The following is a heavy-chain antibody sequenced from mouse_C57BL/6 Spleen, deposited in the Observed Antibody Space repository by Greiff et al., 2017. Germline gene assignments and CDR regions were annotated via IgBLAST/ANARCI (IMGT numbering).Heavy chain of an antibody. Sequence: VQLQQSGPGLVQPSQSLSITCTVSGFSLTSYGVHWVRQSPGKGLEWLGVIWSGGSTDYNAAFISRLSISKDNSKSQVFFKMNSLQADDTAIYYCARQTPNWGYFDYWGQGTTLTVSS. J-gene: IGHJ2*01. D-gene: IGHD4-1*01. CDR3: ARQTPNWGYFDY. CDR2: IWSGGST. CDR1: GFSLTSYG. V-gene: IGHV2-2*01.